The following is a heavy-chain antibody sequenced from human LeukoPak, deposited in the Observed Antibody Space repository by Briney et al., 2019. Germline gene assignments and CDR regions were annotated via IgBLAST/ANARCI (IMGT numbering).Heavy chain of an antibody. CDR1: GYTFTSYA. V-gene: IGHV1-18*01. D-gene: IGHD6-19*01. CDR2: ISAYNGNT. J-gene: IGHJ4*02. CDR3: ARVGSGWYGGEFDY. Sequence: ASVKVSCKASGYTFTSYAIHWVRQAPGQGLEWMGWISAYNGNTNYAQKLQGRVTMTTDTSTSTAYMELRSLRSDDTAVYYCARVGSGWYGGEFDYWGQGTLVTVSS.